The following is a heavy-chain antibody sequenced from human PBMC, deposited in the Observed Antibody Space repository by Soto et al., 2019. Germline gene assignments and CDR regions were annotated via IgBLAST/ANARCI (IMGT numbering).Heavy chain of an antibody. Sequence: GGSLRLSCAASGFTFSSYGMHWVRQAPGKGLEWVSALSGSGGATYYADSVRGRFAISRDNSKNTLFLQMSSLRAEDTALYYCAKQRAGYGSGSDPFYFDFWGQGTLVTVSS. D-gene: IGHD3-10*01. CDR1: GFTFSSYG. V-gene: IGHV3-23*01. CDR2: LSGSGGAT. CDR3: AKQRAGYGSGSDPFYFDF. J-gene: IGHJ4*02.